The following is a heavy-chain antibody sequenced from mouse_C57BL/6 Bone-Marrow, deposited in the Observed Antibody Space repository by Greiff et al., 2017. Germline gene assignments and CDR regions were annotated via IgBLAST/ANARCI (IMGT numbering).Heavy chain of an antibody. Sequence: VQLQQPGAELVKPGASVKLSCKASGYTFTSYWMQWVKQRPGQGLEWIGEIDPSDSYTNYNQKFKGKATLTVDTSSSTAYMQLSSLTSEDSAVXYCAVYYYGSSYGDYWGQGTTLTVSS. V-gene: IGHV1-50*01. CDR1: GYTFTSYW. CDR3: AVYYYGSSYGDY. J-gene: IGHJ2*01. CDR2: IDPSDSYT. D-gene: IGHD1-1*01.